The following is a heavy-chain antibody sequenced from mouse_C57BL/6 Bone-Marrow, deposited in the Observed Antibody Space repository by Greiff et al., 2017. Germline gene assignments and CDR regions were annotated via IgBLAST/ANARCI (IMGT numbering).Heavy chain of an antibody. CDR1: GYTFTSYG. CDR2: IYPRSGNT. Sequence: VMLVESGAELARPGASVKLSCKASGYTFTSYGISWVKQRTGQGLGWIGEIYPRSGNTYYNEKFKGKATLTADKSSSTAYMELSSLTSEDSAVYFCARDYYYGSGYWYFDVWGTGTTVTVSS. V-gene: IGHV1-81*01. D-gene: IGHD1-1*01. J-gene: IGHJ1*03. CDR3: ARDYYYGSGYWYFDV.